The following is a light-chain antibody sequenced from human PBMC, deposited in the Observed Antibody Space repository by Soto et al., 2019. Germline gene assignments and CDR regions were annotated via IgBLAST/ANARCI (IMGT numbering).Light chain of an antibody. CDR1: QRISNNF. V-gene: IGKV3-20*01. CDR2: GAS. CDR3: QQYRRSHPSWT. Sequence: ETVLTQSPGTLSLPPGEIATLFCSASQRISNNFLAWYQQIPGQAPSLLIFGASSRATGIPDRFSGSGSGTEFTLTIDRLEPEDFAVYYCQQYRRSHPSWTFGQGTKVESK. J-gene: IGKJ1*01.